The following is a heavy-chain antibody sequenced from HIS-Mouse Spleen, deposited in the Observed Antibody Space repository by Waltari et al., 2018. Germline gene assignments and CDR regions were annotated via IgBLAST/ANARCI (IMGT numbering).Heavy chain of an antibody. J-gene: IGHJ5*02. CDR2: INRSGST. CDR3: ARGRRQQLVRVWFDP. V-gene: IGHV4-34*01. D-gene: IGHD6-6*01. Sequence: QVQLQQWGAGLLKPSETLSLTCAVYGGSFSGYYWSWIRQPPGKGLEGIGEINRSGSTNFNPFLKSRVNISVDTSKNQFSLKLSSVTAADTAVYYCARGRRQQLVRVWFDPWGQGNLVNVSS. CDR1: GGSFSGYY.